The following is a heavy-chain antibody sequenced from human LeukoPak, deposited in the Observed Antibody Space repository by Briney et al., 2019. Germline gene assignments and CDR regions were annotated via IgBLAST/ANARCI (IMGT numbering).Heavy chain of an antibody. CDR1: GYTFTSYD. D-gene: IGHD3-16*01. Sequence: ASVKVSCKASGYTFTSYDINWVRQATGQGLEWMGWMNPNSGNTGYAQKFQGRVTMTRNTSISTAYMELSSLRSEDTAVYYCAVMITFGGVNTLDYWGQGTLVTVSS. CDR3: AVMITFGGVNTLDY. J-gene: IGHJ4*02. CDR2: MNPNSGNT. V-gene: IGHV1-8*01.